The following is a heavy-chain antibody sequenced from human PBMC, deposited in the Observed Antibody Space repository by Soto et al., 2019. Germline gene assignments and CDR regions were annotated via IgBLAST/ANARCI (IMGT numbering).Heavy chain of an antibody. J-gene: IGHJ4*02. CDR1: GFSLKTSGMC. CDR3: ARRAAYSSSYFFDY. D-gene: IGHD6-6*01. Sequence: SGPTLVNPTQTLTLTCTFSGFSLKTSGMCVSWIRQPPGKALEWLALVDWDGDKYYNTSLKTRLTISRDTSKNQVVLTMTNMDPVDTATYYCARRAAYSSSYFFDYWGQGSLVTVSS. V-gene: IGHV2-70*12. CDR2: VDWDGDK.